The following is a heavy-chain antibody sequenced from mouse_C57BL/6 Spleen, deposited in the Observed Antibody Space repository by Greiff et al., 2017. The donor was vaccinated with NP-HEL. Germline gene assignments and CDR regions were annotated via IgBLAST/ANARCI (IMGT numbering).Heavy chain of an antibody. D-gene: IGHD2-3*01. V-gene: IGHV5-17*01. CDR2: ISSGSSTI. CDR3: AKDDYWYFDV. CDR1: GFTFSDYG. Sequence: EVQLVESGGGLVKPGGSLKLSCAASGFTFSDYGMHWVRQAPEKGLEWVAYISSGSSTIYYADTLKGRFTISRDNAKNTLFLQMTSLRSEDTAMYYCAKDDYWYFDVWGTRTTVTVSS. J-gene: IGHJ1*03.